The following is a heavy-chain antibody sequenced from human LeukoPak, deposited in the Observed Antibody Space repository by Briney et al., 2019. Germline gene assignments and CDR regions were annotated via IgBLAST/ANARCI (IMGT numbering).Heavy chain of an antibody. V-gene: IGHV3-23*01. CDR3: AKAPGTTVTRGFDY. D-gene: IGHD4-17*01. Sequence: GGSLRLSCAASGFTFNNYAMNWVRQAPGKGLEWVSGMSGSGGNTYYADSVKGRFTISRDNSKNTLYLQMNSLRAEDTAVYYCAKAPGTTVTRGFDYWGQGTLVTVSS. J-gene: IGHJ4*02. CDR1: GFTFNNYA. CDR2: MSGSGGNT.